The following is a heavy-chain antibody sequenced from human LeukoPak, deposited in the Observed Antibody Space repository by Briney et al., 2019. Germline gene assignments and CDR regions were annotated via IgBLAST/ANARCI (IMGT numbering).Heavy chain of an antibody. V-gene: IGHV4-34*01. CDR1: GGTFSAYL. D-gene: IGHD3-16*01. J-gene: IGHJ3*01. Sequence: SSETLSLTCAVSGGTFSAYLWSWVRQAPGKGPEWIGEINYVGSTNYNPSLKDRVSISSDASKNQFYLELTSVTAADTAVYYCASFYDVYAFDFWGLGTMVTVSS. CDR2: INYVGST. CDR3: ASFYDVYAFDF.